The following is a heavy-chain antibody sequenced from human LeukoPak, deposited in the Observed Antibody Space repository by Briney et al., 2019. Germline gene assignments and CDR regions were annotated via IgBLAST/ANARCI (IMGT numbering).Heavy chain of an antibody. CDR3: ARGLIGAWIQLWPRRERWFDP. CDR2: INHSGST. CDR1: GGSFSGYY. J-gene: IGHJ5*02. Sequence: PSETLSLTCAVYGGSFSGYYWSWIRQPPGKGLEWIGEINHSGSTNYNPSLKSRVTISVDTSKNQFSLKLSSVTAADTAVYYCARGLIGAWIQLWPRRERWFDPWGQGTLVTVSS. V-gene: IGHV4-34*01. D-gene: IGHD5-18*01.